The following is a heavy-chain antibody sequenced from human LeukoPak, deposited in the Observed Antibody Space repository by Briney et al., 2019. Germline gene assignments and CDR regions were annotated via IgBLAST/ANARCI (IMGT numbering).Heavy chain of an antibody. CDR2: ITFNGDNT. J-gene: IGHJ4*02. V-gene: IGHV3-23*01. D-gene: IGHD6-19*01. CDR3: AWTHINAWCFDC. Sequence: GGSLRLSCAASGFTFSHYAMSWVRQAPGKGLEWVSIITFNGDNTYYASVKGRFTISRDNSKNTLYLQMSSLRVEDTAVYYCAWTHINAWCFDCWGQGTLVTVSS. CDR1: GFTFSHYA.